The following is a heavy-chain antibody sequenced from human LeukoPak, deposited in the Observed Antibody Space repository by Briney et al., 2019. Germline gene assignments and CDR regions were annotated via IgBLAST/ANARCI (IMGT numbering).Heavy chain of an antibody. CDR2: INWDSTST. CDR3: ARDPNGDYIGAFEF. V-gene: IGHV3-20*04. D-gene: IGHD4-17*01. CDR1: GFIFDHFG. J-gene: IGHJ3*01. Sequence: GGSLRLSCATSGFIFDHFGMNWVRQVPGKGLEWVSGINWDSTSTNYVDSVKGRFTISRDNSKNTLYLQMNSLRAEDTAQYFCARDPNGDYIGAFEFWGRGTVVTVSS.